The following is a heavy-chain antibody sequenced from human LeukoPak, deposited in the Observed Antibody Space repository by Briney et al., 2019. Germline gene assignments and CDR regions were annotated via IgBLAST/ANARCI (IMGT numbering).Heavy chain of an antibody. Sequence: GGSLRLSCAASGFTFSSYAMSWVRQAPGEGLEWVSAISGSGGSTYYADSVKGRFTISRDNSKNTLYLQMNSLRAEDTAVYYCDSLIVVVNDYFYYMDVWGKGTTVTVSS. CDR2: ISGSGGST. CDR3: DSLIVVVNDYFYYMDV. CDR1: GFTFSSYA. J-gene: IGHJ6*03. D-gene: IGHD3-22*01. V-gene: IGHV3-23*01.